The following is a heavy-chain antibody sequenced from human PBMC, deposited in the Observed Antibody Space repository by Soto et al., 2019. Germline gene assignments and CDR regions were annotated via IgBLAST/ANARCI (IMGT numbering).Heavy chain of an antibody. CDR2: IGGRATSA. Sequence: EVQLLESGGGLVQPGGPLRLSCAASGFTFSNYAMSWVRQAPGKGLEWVSGIGGRATSAYYADSVKGRFAIASDNSYNALFLQLNRLRAEDTAVYYCAKSRYSDSSGDFYDFWGQGTLVSVSS. CDR1: GFTFSNYA. D-gene: IGHD3-22*01. V-gene: IGHV3-23*01. J-gene: IGHJ4*02. CDR3: AKSRYSDSSGDFYDF.